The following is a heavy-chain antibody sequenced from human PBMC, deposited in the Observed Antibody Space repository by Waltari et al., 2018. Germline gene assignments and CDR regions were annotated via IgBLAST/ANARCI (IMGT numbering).Heavy chain of an antibody. CDR1: GFTFSSYA. D-gene: IGHD6-19*01. CDR3: ARERYDSDSRPVAGTGGYYYYGMDV. J-gene: IGHJ6*02. V-gene: IGHV3-23*04. CDR2: ISGRGADT. Sequence: EVQLVESGGGLVQPGGSLRLSCAASGFTFSSYAMSWVRQAPGKGLEWVSAISGRGADTYCAVPGKGRVTITRDNSKNTLYLQMNSLRAEDTAVYYCARERYDSDSRPVAGTGGYYYYGMDVWGQGTTVTVSS.